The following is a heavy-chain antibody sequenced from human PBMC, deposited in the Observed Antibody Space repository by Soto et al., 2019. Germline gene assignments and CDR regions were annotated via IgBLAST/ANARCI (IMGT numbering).Heavy chain of an antibody. CDR1: GGTFSSYT. CDR2: IIPILGIA. Sequence: QVQLVQSGAEVKKPGSSVKVSCKASGGTFSSYTISWVRQAPGQGLEWMGRIIPILGIANYAQKFQGRVTINAAKSTSTAYMELSSLRSEDTAVYYCATASGYSSGWYDYWGQGTLVTVSS. J-gene: IGHJ4*02. CDR3: ATASGYSSGWYDY. V-gene: IGHV1-69*02. D-gene: IGHD6-19*01.